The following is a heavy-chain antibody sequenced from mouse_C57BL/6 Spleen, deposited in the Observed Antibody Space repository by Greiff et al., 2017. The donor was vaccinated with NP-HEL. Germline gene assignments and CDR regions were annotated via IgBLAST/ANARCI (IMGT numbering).Heavy chain of an antibody. CDR3: ARRTWDYFDY. V-gene: IGHV1-26*01. D-gene: IGHD4-1*01. CDR2: INPNNGGT. Sequence: EVQLQQSGPELVKPGASVKISCKASGYTFTDYYMNWVKQSHGTSLAWIGDINPNNGGTIYNQKFKGQATVTVDKSSSTAYMERRSLTSEDSAVYYCARRTWDYFDYWGQGTTLTVSS. CDR1: GYTFTDYY. J-gene: IGHJ2*01.